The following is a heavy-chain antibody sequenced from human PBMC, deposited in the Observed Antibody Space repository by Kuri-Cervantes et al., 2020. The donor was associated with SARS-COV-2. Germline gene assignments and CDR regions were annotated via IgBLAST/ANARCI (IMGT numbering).Heavy chain of an antibody. CDR3: ARAYSSGWYYYYGMDV. CDR1: GFTFSSYS. J-gene: IGHJ6*02. D-gene: IGHD6-19*01. V-gene: IGHV3-21*01. CDR2: ISNSGSYI. Sequence: GGSLRLSCAVSGFTFSSYSMSWVRQAPGKGLEWVSSISNSGSYIYYADSVRGRFTISRDNAKNSLYLQMNSLGAEDTAVYYCARAYSSGWYYYYGMDVWGQGTTVTVSS.